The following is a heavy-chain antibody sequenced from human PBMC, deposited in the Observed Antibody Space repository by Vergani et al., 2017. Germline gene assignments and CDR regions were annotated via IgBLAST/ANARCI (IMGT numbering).Heavy chain of an antibody. CDR3: AKSTYYYYSSGYNGGGFQH. CDR1: GFTFSSYG. Sequence: QVQLVESGGGVVQPGRSLRLSCAASGFTFSSYGMHWVRQAPGKGLEWVAVISYDGSNKYYADSVKGRFTISRDNSKNTLYLQMNSLRAEDTAVYYCAKSTYYYYSSGYNGGGFQHWGQGTLVTVSS. V-gene: IGHV3-30*18. J-gene: IGHJ1*01. CDR2: ISYDGSNK. D-gene: IGHD3-22*01.